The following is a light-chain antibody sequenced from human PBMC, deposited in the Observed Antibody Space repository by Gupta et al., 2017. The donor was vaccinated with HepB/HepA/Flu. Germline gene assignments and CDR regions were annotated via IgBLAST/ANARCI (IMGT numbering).Light chain of an antibody. CDR1: QSISSW. V-gene: IGKV1-5*03. Sequence: DIQMTQSPSTLSASVGDRVTITCRASQSISSWLAWYQQKPGKAPKLLIYKASSLESGVPSRFSGSGSGTEFTLTISSLQPDDFATYYCQQYNSYPITFGPETKVDIK. CDR3: QQYNSYPIT. J-gene: IGKJ3*01. CDR2: KAS.